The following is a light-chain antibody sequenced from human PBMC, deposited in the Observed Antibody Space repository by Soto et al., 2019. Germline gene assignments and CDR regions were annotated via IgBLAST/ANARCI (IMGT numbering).Light chain of an antibody. CDR2: GPS. Sequence: EIVMTQSPATRSVSQGERATLSGRAGQSFSSNLAWYQQKPGQAPRLLIYGPSTRATGIPARFSGSGSGTEFTLTISSLQSEDFAVYYCQQYNNWPHTFGQGTKLEIK. CDR1: QSFSSN. CDR3: QQYNNWPHT. J-gene: IGKJ2*01. V-gene: IGKV3-15*01.